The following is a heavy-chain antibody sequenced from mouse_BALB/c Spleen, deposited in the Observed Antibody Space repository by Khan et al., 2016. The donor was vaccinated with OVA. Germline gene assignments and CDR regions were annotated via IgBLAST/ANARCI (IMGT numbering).Heavy chain of an antibody. J-gene: IGHJ3*01. V-gene: IGHV5-9*02. CDR2: ISSSGTYT. CDR3: ARDQTARATVGFAY. CDR1: GFAFSTYD. D-gene: IGHD3-2*01. Sequence: EVELVESGGGLVKPGGSLKLSCAASGFAFSTYDMSWVRQTPEKRLEWVATISSSGTYTYYSVSVKGRFTISRDTARHTLYLQMSSLRSEDTALYYCARDQTARATVGFAYWGQGTLVTVSA.